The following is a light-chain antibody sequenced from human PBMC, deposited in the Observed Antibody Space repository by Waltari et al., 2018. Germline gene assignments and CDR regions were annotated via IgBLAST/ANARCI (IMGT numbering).Light chain of an antibody. CDR2: GVS. J-gene: IGLJ3*02. Sequence: QSALTQTASVFGSPGQSITISCTGTSSDAGFWNYVSWYQHHPGKAPTVMIYGVSKRPSGVSDRFSGSKSGNTASLTISGLQAEDEAGYYCSSYTSSRTWVFGGGTRLTVL. V-gene: IGLV2-14*03. CDR1: SSDAGFWNY. CDR3: SSYTSSRTWV.